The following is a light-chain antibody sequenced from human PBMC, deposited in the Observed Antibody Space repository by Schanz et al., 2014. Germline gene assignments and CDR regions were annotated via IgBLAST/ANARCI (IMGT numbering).Light chain of an antibody. J-gene: IGKJ1*01. CDR3: QQSYSTPQT. V-gene: IGKV3-15*01. Sequence: EIVLTQSPATLSLSPGERATLSCRASQRLTSYLAWYQQKPGQAPRLLIYGASTRATGIPARFSGSASGTEFTLTISSLQSEDFATYYCQQSYSTPQTFGQGTKVEIK. CDR1: QRLTSY. CDR2: GAS.